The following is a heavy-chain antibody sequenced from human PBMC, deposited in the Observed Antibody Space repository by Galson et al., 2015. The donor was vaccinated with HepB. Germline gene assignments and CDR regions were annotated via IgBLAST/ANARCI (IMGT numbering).Heavy chain of an antibody. J-gene: IGHJ4*02. CDR3: ARGSHCGGYICYFDY. CDR2: ISSGSSYI. V-gene: IGHV3-11*06. CDR1: GFTFSDYY. D-gene: IGHD2-21*01. Sequence: SLRLSCAASGFTFSDYYMSWIRQAPGKGLEWVASISSGSSYIYYADSVKGRFTISRDNTKNSVSLQMNSLRAEDTAVYYCARGSHCGGYICYFDYWGQGTLVTVSS.